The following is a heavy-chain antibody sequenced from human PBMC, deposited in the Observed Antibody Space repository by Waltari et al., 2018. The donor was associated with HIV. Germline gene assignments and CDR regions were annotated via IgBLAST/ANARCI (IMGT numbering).Heavy chain of an antibody. CDR3: ARLEIDNSGYYYDDH. J-gene: IGHJ4*02. CDR2: IYYSGST. V-gene: IGHV4-39*01. D-gene: IGHD3-22*01. CDR1: GGSISSSSYY. Sequence: QLQLQESGPGLVKPSETLYLTCTVSGGSISSSSYYWGWIRQPPGKGLEWIGNIYYSGSTYYSPSLKSRVTMSVDTSKNQFSLKLSSVTAADTAVYYCARLEIDNSGYYYDDHWGQGTLVTVSS.